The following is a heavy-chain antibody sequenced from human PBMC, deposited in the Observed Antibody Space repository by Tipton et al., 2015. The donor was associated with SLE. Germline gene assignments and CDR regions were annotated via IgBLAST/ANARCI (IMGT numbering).Heavy chain of an antibody. Sequence: SLRLSCAASGFTFSSYAMHWVRQAPGKGLEWVAVISYDGSNKYYADSVKGRFTISRDNSKNTLYLQMYSLRAEDTAVYYCARGAAAAPDDFDIWGQGTMVPASS. CDR1: GFTFSSYA. D-gene: IGHD6-13*01. V-gene: IGHV3-30*04. J-gene: IGHJ3*02. CDR3: ARGAAAAPDDFDI. CDR2: ISYDGSNK.